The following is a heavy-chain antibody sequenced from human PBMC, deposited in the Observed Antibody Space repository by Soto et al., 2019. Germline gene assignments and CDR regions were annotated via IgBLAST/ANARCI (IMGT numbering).Heavy chain of an antibody. Sequence: PGGSLRLSCAASGFTFSTYAMNWVRQAPGKGLEWVSVIGYNDHYTYYADSVKGRFTISRDDSKDTLYLQMNSLRAEDTAVYYCVWTIDLPTYYLHDVWDIWGQGTPVTVSS. CDR3: VWTIDLPTYYLHDVWDI. CDR1: GFTFSTYA. CDR2: IGYNDHYT. J-gene: IGHJ6*02. D-gene: IGHD3-3*01. V-gene: IGHV3-23*01.